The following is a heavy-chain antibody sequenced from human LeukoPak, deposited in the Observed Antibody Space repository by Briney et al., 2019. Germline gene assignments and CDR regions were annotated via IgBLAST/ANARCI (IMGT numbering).Heavy chain of an antibody. CDR3: ARAIVVVVAATQVNWFDP. CDR1: GGSISSGGYS. D-gene: IGHD2-15*01. V-gene: IGHV4-30-2*01. J-gene: IGHJ5*02. CDR2: IYHSGST. Sequence: SETLSLTCAVSGGSISSGGYSWSWIRQPPGKGLEWIGYIYHSGSTYYNPSLKSRVTISVDRSKNQFSLKLSSVTAADTAVYYCARAIVVVVAATQVNWFDPWGQGTLVTVSS.